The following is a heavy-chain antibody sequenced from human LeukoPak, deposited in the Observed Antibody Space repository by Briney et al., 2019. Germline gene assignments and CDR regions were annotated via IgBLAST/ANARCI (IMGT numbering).Heavy chain of an antibody. CDR3: ARGSRVVVPAAIPDY. Sequence: ASVTVSCKASGYTFTSYDINWVRQATGQGLEWMGWMNPNSGNTGYAQKFQGRVTMTRNTSISTAYMELSSLRSEDTAVYYCARGSRVVVPAAIPDYWGQGTLVTVSS. D-gene: IGHD2-2*02. CDR1: GYTFTSYD. CDR2: MNPNSGNT. V-gene: IGHV1-8*01. J-gene: IGHJ4*02.